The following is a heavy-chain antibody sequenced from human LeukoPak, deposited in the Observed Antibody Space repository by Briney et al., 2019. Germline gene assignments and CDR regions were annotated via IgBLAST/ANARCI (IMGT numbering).Heavy chain of an antibody. J-gene: IGHJ4*02. CDR3: ARSYYDFWSGSMGPDY. D-gene: IGHD3-3*01. CDR1: GYTVTSYD. CDR2: MNPNSGNT. Sequence: ASVKVSCKASGYTVTSYDIKWVREATGQGLERMGRMNPNSGNTGYAQKFQGRVTMTRNTSISTAYMELSSLRSEDTAVYYCARSYYDFWSGSMGPDYWGQGTLVTVSS. V-gene: IGHV1-8*01.